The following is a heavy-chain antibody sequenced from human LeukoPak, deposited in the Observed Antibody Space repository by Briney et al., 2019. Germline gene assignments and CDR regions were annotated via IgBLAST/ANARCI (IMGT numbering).Heavy chain of an antibody. Sequence: SETLSLSCTVSGGSISRHYWSWIRQPPGKGLEWIGYIYYSGSTNYNPSLKSRVTISVDTSRNQFSLKLSSVTAADTAVYYCARVIENYYDSPGDYYYMDVWGKGTTVTVSS. CDR1: GGSISRHY. J-gene: IGHJ6*03. CDR3: ARVIENYYDSPGDYYYMDV. CDR2: IYYSGST. D-gene: IGHD3-22*01. V-gene: IGHV4-59*08.